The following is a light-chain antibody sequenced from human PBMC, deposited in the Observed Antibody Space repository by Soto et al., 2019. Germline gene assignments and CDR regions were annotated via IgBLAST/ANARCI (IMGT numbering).Light chain of an antibody. Sequence: QSALTQPASVSGSPGQSITISCTATSSDVGDYNFVSWYQQHPDKAPKLLIYEVSYRPSGVSNRFSGSKSGNTASLTISGLQADDEADYYCSSYTIITTPFVFGTGTKLTVL. V-gene: IGLV2-14*01. CDR2: EVS. CDR1: SSDVGDYNF. J-gene: IGLJ1*01. CDR3: SSYTIITTPFV.